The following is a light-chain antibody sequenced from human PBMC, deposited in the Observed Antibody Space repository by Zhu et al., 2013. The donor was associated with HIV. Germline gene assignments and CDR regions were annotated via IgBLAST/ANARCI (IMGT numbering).Light chain of an antibody. CDR1: QAIGST. CDR3: QQYDDLRIT. J-gene: IGKJ5*01. CDR2: DAS. Sequence: AILLTQSPSSLSASVGDRVNITCRASQAIGSTTAWYQQRPGKPPKLLIYDASTLESGVPSRFSGSGSGTHFTFTITSLQPEDGATYYCQQYDDLRITFGQGTRLDIK. V-gene: IGKV1D-13*01.